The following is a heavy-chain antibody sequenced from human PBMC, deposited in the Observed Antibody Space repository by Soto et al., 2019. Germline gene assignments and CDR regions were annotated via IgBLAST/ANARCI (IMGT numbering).Heavy chain of an antibody. CDR1: GFSFSDYA. CDR3: SRFDYGDYFFDY. CDR2: ISSSSSDYT. Sequence: PXRSLRLTGAASGFSFSDYAMNWVRQAPGKGLEWVSAISSSSSDYTFYADSVRGRFTISRDNAKKSLYLQMNSMRAEDTAVYYCSRFDYGDYFFDYWGQGTLVTVSS. J-gene: IGHJ4*02. V-gene: IGHV3-21*01. D-gene: IGHD4-17*01.